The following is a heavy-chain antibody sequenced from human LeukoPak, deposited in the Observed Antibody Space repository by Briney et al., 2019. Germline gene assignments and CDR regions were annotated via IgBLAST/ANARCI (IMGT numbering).Heavy chain of an antibody. J-gene: IGHJ4*02. CDR1: GDSINNGAYF. CDR3: ARLSDGYYFDY. Sequence: PSETLSLTCTVSGDSINNGAYFWNWIRQHPGRGLEWIGYLYYTGGTYYNPSLKSRATISLDTSKNQISLKLSSVTAADTAVYYCARLSDGYYFDYWGQGTLVTVSS. CDR2: LYYTGGT. V-gene: IGHV4-31*02. D-gene: IGHD5-24*01.